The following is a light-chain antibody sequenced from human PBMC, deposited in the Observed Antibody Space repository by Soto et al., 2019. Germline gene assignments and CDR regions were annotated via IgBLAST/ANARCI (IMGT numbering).Light chain of an antibody. CDR1: QSVSSY. CDR2: DTF. Sequence: EIVLTQSPDTLSLSPGERATLSCRASQSVSSYLAWYQQKPGQALRLLIYDTFKRATGILARLSGSGSVTDFTLTISSLQPEDCAVYYGVHRSTWPWTVGQGSKVE. V-gene: IGKV3-11*01. J-gene: IGKJ1*01. CDR3: VHRSTWPWT.